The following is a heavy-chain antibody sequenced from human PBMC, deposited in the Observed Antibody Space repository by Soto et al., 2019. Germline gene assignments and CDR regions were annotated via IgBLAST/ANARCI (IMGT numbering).Heavy chain of an antibody. CDR3: AKDDVVVAATSYYYYGMDV. J-gene: IGHJ6*02. CDR2: ISYEGSNK. V-gene: IGHV3-30*18. Sequence: QVQLVESGGGVVQPGRSLRLSCAASGFTFSSYGMHWVRQAPGKGLEWVAVISYEGSNKYYADSVKGRFTISRDNSKNTLYLQMNSLRAEDTAVYYCAKDDVVVAATSYYYYGMDVWGQGTTVTVSS. D-gene: IGHD2-15*01. CDR1: GFTFSSYG.